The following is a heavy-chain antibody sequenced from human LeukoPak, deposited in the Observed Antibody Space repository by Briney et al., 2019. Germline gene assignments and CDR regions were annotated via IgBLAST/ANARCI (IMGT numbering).Heavy chain of an antibody. CDR1: SGSISTSYS. V-gene: IGHV4-39*01. Sequence: PSETLSLTCTVSSGSISTSYSWGWIRQPPGKRLEWIGTIYYSGSTYYNPSLKSRVSISLDASKNQFSLRLSSITAADTAVYYCARHQYSSGSTYHLDYWGQGTLVTVSS. CDR2: IYYSGST. CDR3: ARHQYSSGSTYHLDY. J-gene: IGHJ4*02. D-gene: IGHD6-19*01.